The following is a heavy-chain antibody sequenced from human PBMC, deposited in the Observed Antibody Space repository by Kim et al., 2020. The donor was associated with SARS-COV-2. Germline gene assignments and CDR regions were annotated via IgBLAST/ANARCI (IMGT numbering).Heavy chain of an antibody. V-gene: IGHV4-59*01. J-gene: IGHJ5*02. D-gene: IGHD1-20*01. Sequence: NYNPSLKSRVTISVDTSKNQFSLKLSSVTAADTAMYYCARNNVGGHWFDPWGQGTLVTVSS. CDR3: ARNNVGGHWFDP.